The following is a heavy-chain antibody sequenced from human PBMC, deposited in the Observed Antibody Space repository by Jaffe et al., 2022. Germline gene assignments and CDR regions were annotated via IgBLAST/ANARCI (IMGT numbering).Heavy chain of an antibody. V-gene: IGHV3-49*03. CDR1: GFIFGDYA. D-gene: IGHD6-13*01. CDR2: IGSRTYGEKE. CDR3: ARVLGQQLVRTPDY. Sequence: EVQLVESGGGLVQPGRSLRLSCTGSGFIFGDYAMSWFRQAPKKGLEWVGFIGSRTYGEKEEYAASVKGRFTISRDDSKSLVNLQMNSLGVEDTGVYYCARVLGQQLVRTPDYWGQGTLVSVSS. J-gene: IGHJ4*02.